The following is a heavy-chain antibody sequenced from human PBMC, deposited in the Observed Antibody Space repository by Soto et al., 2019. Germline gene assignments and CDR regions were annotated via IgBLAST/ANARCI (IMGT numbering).Heavy chain of an antibody. CDR3: AKDRVESGLGEIDY. D-gene: IGHD3-16*01. V-gene: IGHV3-30*18. J-gene: IGHJ4*02. Sequence: GGSLRLSCAASGFRFTNNGMHWVRQAPGKGLEWVAIISYDGSKKYYADSVKGRFTISRDNSKNTLYLQMNSLRVEDTAVYYCAKDRVESGLGEIDYWGQGTLVTVSS. CDR2: ISYDGSKK. CDR1: GFRFTNNG.